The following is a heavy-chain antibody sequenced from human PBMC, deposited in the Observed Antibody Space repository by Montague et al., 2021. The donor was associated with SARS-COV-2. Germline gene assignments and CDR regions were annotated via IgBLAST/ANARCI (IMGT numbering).Heavy chain of an antibody. Sequence: SETLSLTCTVSGGSITNNTDYWAWIRQPPGKGLEWIGSIYYTGYTYYNPSLKSRVTISVVTSKNHFTLKLSSVTAAETAVYYCARLKRYFDSSGSPSAFDFWGQGTKVTVSS. CDR3: ARLKRYFDSSGSPSAFDF. D-gene: IGHD3-22*01. J-gene: IGHJ3*01. CDR2: IYYTGYT. V-gene: IGHV4-39*02. CDR1: GGSITNNTDY.